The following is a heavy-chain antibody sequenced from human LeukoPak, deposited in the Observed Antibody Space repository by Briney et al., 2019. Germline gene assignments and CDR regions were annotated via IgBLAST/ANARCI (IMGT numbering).Heavy chain of an antibody. Sequence: GGSLRLSSAASGFTFSSYSMNWVRQAPGKGLEWVSYISSSSSTIYYADSVKGRFTISRDNAKNSLYLQMNSLRAEDTAVYYCARDPSPGITIFGVVPSAFDIWGQGTMVTVSS. CDR3: ARDPSPGITIFGVVPSAFDI. CDR2: ISSSSSTI. V-gene: IGHV3-48*01. D-gene: IGHD3-3*01. J-gene: IGHJ3*02. CDR1: GFTFSSYS.